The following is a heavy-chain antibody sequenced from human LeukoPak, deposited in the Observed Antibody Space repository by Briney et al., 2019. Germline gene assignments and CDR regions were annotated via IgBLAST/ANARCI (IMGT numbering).Heavy chain of an antibody. CDR1: GFTFSSYG. CDR3: ARGRGGDGYRKIDS. V-gene: IGHV3-7*01. Sequence: GGSLRLSCAASGFTFSSYGMHWVRQAPGKGLEWVAYIKQDGSKTYCVDSVKGRFTISRDNAKNLLYLQMNSLRDEDTAVYYFARGRGGDGYRKIDSWGQKILGTVSS. CDR2: IKQDGSKT. D-gene: IGHD2-21*02. J-gene: IGHJ4*02.